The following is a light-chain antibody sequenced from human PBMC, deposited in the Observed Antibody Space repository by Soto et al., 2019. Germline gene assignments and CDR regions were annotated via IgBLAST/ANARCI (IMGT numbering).Light chain of an antibody. CDR3: QQYYSYSGT. J-gene: IGKJ1*01. Sequence: DIQMTQSPSTLSASVGDRVTITCRASQSISSWLAWYQQKPGKAPKLLIYAASTLQSGVPSRFSGSGSGTDFTLTISCLQSEDFATYYCQQYYSYSGTFGQGTKVDIK. CDR1: QSISSW. V-gene: IGKV1-5*01. CDR2: AAS.